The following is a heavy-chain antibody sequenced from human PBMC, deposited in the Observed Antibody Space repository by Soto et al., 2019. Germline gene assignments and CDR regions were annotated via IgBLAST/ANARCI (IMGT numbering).Heavy chain of an antibody. D-gene: IGHD3-10*01. V-gene: IGHV3-9*01. Sequence: EEQLVESGGGLVQPGRSLRLSCAASGFTFDDYAMHWVRQAPGKGLEWVSGINWNSGRIGYADSVKGRFTISRDNAKTSLYLQMNSLRAEDTAWYYCAKDRGSGSYAANYQYYGMDVWGQGTTVTVSS. CDR3: AKDRGSGSYAANYQYYGMDV. J-gene: IGHJ6*01. CDR1: GFTFDDYA. CDR2: INWNSGRI.